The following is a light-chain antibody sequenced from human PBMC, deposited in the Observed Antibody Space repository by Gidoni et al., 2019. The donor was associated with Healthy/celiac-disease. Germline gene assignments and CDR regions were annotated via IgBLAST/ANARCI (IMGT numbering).Light chain of an antibody. V-gene: IGKV3-11*01. Sequence: EIVLTQSPATLSLSPGERVTLSCRASQSVSSYLAWYHQKPGQAPRLLIYDASNRATGIPSRFSGSGSGTDFTLTISSLEPEDFAVYYCQQRSNWPLTFXGXTKVXIK. CDR1: QSVSSY. J-gene: IGKJ4*01. CDR3: QQRSNWPLT. CDR2: DAS.